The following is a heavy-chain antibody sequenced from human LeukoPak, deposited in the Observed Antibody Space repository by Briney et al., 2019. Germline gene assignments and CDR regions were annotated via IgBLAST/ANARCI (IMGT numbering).Heavy chain of an antibody. Sequence: GGSLRLSCAASGFTFSNAWMSWVRQAPGKGLEWVGRFQSKSDGGTTDYAAPVKGRFTISRDNSKNTVYLQMNSLRAEDTAVYYCARVSSSRYYVFDYWGQGTLVTVSS. V-gene: IGHV3-15*01. CDR2: FQSKSDGGTT. CDR1: GFTFSNAW. D-gene: IGHD6-13*01. CDR3: ARVSSSRYYVFDY. J-gene: IGHJ4*02.